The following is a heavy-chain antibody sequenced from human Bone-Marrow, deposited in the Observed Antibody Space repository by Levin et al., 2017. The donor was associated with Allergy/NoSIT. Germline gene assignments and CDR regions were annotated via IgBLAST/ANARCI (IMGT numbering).Heavy chain of an antibody. V-gene: IGHV3-7*01. Sequence: HPGGSLRLSCAASVFTFDAYWMTWVRQAPGKGLEWVAKIKYDGTEKKYVDSVKGRFTIARDNAKNLLFLQMNSLRVEDTAVYYCARIYDSTGYYSGVGAFDIWGQGTMVAVSS. CDR2: IKYDGTEK. CDR3: ARIYDSTGYYSGVGAFDI. J-gene: IGHJ3*02. CDR1: VFTFDAYW. D-gene: IGHD3-22*01.